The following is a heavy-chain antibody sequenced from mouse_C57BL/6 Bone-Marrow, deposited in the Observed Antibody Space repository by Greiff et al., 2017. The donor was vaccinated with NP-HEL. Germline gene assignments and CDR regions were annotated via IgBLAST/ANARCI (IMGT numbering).Heavy chain of an antibody. CDR3: ASQTAQATYYAMDY. CDR1: GYTFTDYY. Sequence: EVQLQQSGPELVKPGASVKISCKASGYTFTDYYMNWVKQSHGQSLAWIGDINPNNGGTSYNQKFKGKATLTVDKSSSTAYMELRSLTSEDAAVYYCASQTAQATYYAMDYWGQGTSVTVSS. CDR2: INPNNGGT. J-gene: IGHJ4*01. V-gene: IGHV1-26*01. D-gene: IGHD3-2*02.